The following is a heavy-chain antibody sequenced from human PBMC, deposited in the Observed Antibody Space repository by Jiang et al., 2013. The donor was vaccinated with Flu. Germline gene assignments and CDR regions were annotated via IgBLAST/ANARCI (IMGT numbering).Heavy chain of an antibody. CDR3: VGARAARPFDY. D-gene: IGHD6-6*01. CDR1: GGSIRSYY. V-gene: IGHV4-59*08. Sequence: LLKPSETLSLTCTVSGGSIRSYYWSWIRQPPGKGLEWIGYIFYSGSTNYNPSLKSRATISMDTSKNQFSLKLSSVTAADTAVYYCVGARAARPFDYWGQGTLVAVSS. J-gene: IGHJ4*02. CDR2: IFYSGST.